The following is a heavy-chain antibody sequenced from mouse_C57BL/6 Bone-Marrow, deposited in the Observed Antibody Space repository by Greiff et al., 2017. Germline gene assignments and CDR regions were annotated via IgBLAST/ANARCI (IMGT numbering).Heavy chain of an antibody. CDR2: IYPGDGDT. D-gene: IGHD2-4*01. J-gene: IGHJ2*01. V-gene: IGHV1-82*01. Sequence: VQLQESGPELVKPGASVKISCKASGYAFSSSWMNWVKQRPGKGLEWIGRIYPGDGDTNYNGKFKGKATLTAAKSSSTAYLQLSSLTSEDSAVYCCGREWDYDGLDYWGQGTTLTVSS. CDR3: GREWDYDGLDY. CDR1: GYAFSSSW.